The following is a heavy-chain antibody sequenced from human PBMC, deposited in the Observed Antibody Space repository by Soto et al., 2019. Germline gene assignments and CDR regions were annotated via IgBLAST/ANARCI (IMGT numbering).Heavy chain of an antibody. J-gene: IGHJ1*01. D-gene: IGHD3-16*01. V-gene: IGHV3-30*19. CDR1: GFTFRSYV. CDR2: TSYDGSDK. Sequence: QVQLVESGGGVVQPGTSLRVSCVGSGFTFRSYVIHWVRQPPGKGLEWVALTSYDGSDKYYDDSVRGRFTISRDNSRKTLDLQMESLRLEDTALYYCARWGTAGGLDVWGQGTLVSVSS. CDR3: ARWGTAGGLDV.